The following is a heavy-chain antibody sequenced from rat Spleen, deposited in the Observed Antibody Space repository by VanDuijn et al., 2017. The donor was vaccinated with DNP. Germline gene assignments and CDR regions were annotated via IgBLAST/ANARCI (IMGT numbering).Heavy chain of an antibody. CDR3: ARHRGGAFAGYFDF. CDR1: GFSLTNYG. V-gene: IGHV2S75*01. CDR2: IWGDGNT. Sequence: QVQLKESGPVLVQASETLSLTCTVSGFSLTNYGVIWVRQSPGKGLEWMGIIWGDGNTDYNSALKSRLSINRDTYKSQVFLKMNSLQTDDTAIYYCARHRGGAFAGYFDFWGPGTMVTVSS. D-gene: IGHD1-11*01. J-gene: IGHJ1*01.